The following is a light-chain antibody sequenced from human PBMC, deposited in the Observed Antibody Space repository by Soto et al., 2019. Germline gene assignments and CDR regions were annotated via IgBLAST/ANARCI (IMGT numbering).Light chain of an antibody. Sequence: DIQMTQSPSTVSASVGDRVTITCRASQSISSWLAWYQQKPGKAPKLLIYKASNLESGVPSRFSGSGSVTEFTLTITSLLPDDFAIYYCQQYYSYSATFGQGTKVEIK. CDR2: KAS. CDR3: QQYYSYSAT. J-gene: IGKJ1*01. V-gene: IGKV1-5*03. CDR1: QSISSW.